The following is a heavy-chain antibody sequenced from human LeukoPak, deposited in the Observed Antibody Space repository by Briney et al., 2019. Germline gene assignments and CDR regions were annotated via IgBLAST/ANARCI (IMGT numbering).Heavy chain of an antibody. V-gene: IGHV4-59*12. CDR3: ARELVGQYCSGGSCYNFYYYYYMDV. J-gene: IGHJ6*03. CDR2: IYYSGST. Sequence: PSETLSLTCTVSGGSISSYYWSWIRQPPGKGLEWIGYIYYSGSTNYNPSLKSRVTISVDTSKNQFSLKLSSVTAADTAVYYCARELVGQYCSGGSCYNFYYYYYMDVWGKGTTVTVSS. D-gene: IGHD2-15*01. CDR1: GGSISSYY.